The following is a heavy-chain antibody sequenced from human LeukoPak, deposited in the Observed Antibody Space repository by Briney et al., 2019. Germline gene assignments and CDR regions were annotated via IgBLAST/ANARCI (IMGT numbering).Heavy chain of an antibody. Sequence: PGGSLRLSCAASGFTFSSYAMHWVRQAPGKGLEWVAVISYDGSNKYYADSVKGRFTISRDNSKNTLYLQMNSLRAEDTAVYYCARGIYGGNSIEVAFDIWGQGTMVTVSS. CDR1: GFTFSSYA. CDR3: ARGIYGGNSIEVAFDI. D-gene: IGHD4-23*01. J-gene: IGHJ3*02. CDR2: ISYDGSNK. V-gene: IGHV3-30-3*01.